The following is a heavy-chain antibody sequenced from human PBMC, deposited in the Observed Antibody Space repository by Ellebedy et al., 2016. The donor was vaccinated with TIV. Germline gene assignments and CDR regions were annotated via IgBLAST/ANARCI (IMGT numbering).Heavy chain of an antibody. CDR1: GYSFSTYW. D-gene: IGHD5-24*01. CDR2: VYPDDSRT. V-gene: IGHV5-51*01. Sequence: GESLKISXKGSGYSFSTYWVAWVRQLPGKGLECMGIVYPDDSRTRYNPSFQGQVTISADKSTSTAYLQWSSLKASDTAIYDCARREMASWDGMDVWGQGTTVTVSS. J-gene: IGHJ6*02. CDR3: ARREMASWDGMDV.